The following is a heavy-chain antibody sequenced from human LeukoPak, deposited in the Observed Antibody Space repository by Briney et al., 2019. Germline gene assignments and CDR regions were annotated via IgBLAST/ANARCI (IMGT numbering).Heavy chain of an antibody. Sequence: PGGSLRLSCAASGFTFNTYWMHWVRQAPGKGLVWVSRIDSDGSSTNYADSVKGRFTISRDNAKNTLYLQMNSLRAEDTAVYYCARGGLAARLPDWFDPWGQGTLVTVSS. CDR3: ARGGLAARLPDWFDP. CDR2: IDSDGSST. CDR1: GFTFNTYW. V-gene: IGHV3-74*01. D-gene: IGHD6-6*01. J-gene: IGHJ5*02.